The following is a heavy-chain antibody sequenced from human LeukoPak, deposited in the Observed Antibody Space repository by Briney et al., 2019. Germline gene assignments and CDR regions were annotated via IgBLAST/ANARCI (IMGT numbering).Heavy chain of an antibody. J-gene: IGHJ4*02. CDR2: INPSGGST. V-gene: IGHV1-46*01. CDR3: ARCDYGSGSYLCGVDY. Sequence: ASVKVSCKASGYTFTSYYMHWVRQAPGQGLEWMGIINPSGGSTSYAQKFQGRVTMTRDTSTSTLYMELSSLRSEDTAVYYCARCDYGSGSYLCGVDYWGQGALVTVSS. D-gene: IGHD3-10*01. CDR1: GYTFTSYY.